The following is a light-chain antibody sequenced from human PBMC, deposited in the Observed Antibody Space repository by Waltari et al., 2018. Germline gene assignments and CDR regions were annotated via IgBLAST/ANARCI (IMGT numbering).Light chain of an antibody. J-gene: IGKJ1*01. V-gene: IGKV3-15*01. CDR2: RAS. CDR3: QQSYNTPRT. Sequence: TVVTQSPATLSMSPGERATLSCRTSQSIGRSLAWYQQRPGQAPRLLIYRASTRATGIPDRFSGSGSETEFTLTISSLQPEDFASYYCQQSYNTPRTFGQGTKVENK. CDR1: QSIGRS.